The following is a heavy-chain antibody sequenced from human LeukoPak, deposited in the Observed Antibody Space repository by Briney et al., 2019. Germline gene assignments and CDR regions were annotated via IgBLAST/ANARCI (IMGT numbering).Heavy chain of an antibody. Sequence: GGSLRLSCAASGFSLSNYWVSWVRQAPGKGLEWVANINQDGSDKYYVDSVMGRFTISKDNAKNSVYLQMNSLRPEDTAIYYCAWYGVTHGLDVWGQGTTVTVSS. CDR3: AWYGVTHGLDV. CDR2: INQDGSDK. D-gene: IGHD3-10*01. J-gene: IGHJ6*02. V-gene: IGHV3-7*01. CDR1: GFSLSNYW.